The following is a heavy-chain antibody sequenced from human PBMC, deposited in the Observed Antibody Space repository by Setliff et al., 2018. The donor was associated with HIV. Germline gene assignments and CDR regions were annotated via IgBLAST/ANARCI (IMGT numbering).Heavy chain of an antibody. CDR1: GGSFSRYY. D-gene: IGHD1-1*01. CDR3: ARWHQLALGSYYYMDV. Sequence: KASETLSLTCAVYGGSFSRYYWNWIRQPPGKGLEWIGEINHSRSTNYNPSLKSRLAISLDRSKNHFSLKLTSVTAADTAVYSCARWHQLALGSYYYMDVWGRGTTVTVSS. J-gene: IGHJ6*03. V-gene: IGHV4-34*01. CDR2: INHSRST.